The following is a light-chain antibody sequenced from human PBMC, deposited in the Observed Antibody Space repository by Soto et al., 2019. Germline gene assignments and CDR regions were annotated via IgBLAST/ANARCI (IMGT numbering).Light chain of an antibody. CDR3: QQYNNWPWT. CDR1: QSVSSN. V-gene: IGKV3-15*01. CDR2: GAS. J-gene: IGKJ1*01. Sequence: EIVMTQSPATLSVSPGERATLSCRASQSVSSNLAWYQQKPGQAPRLLIYGASTRATGIPARFSGSGSGTASTLTISSLQSEAFAVYYCQQYNNWPWTFGQGTKVEIK.